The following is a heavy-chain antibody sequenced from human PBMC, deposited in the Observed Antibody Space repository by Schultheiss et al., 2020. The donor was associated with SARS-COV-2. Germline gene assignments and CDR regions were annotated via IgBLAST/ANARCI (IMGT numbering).Heavy chain of an antibody. V-gene: IGHV4-4*07. J-gene: IGHJ3*02. D-gene: IGHD6-25*01. CDR3: AREGPYSTGDAFDI. Sequence: SQTLSLTCTVSGGSISSYYWSWIRQPAGKGLEWIGRIYTSGSTNYNPSLKSRVTISVDTSKNQFSLKLSSVTAADTAVYYCAREGPYSTGDAFDIWGQGTMVTVSS. CDR1: GGSISSYY. CDR2: IYTSGST.